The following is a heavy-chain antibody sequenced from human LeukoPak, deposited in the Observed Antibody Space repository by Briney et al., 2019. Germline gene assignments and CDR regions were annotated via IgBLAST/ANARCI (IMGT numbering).Heavy chain of an antibody. Sequence: SVKVSCKASGGTFSSYAISWVRQAPGQGPEWMGRIIPIFRTANYAQKFQDRVTITTDESTSTAYMELSSLRSDDTAVYYCAREGDGYNLSWGQGTLVTVSS. D-gene: IGHD5-24*01. CDR3: AREGDGYNLS. V-gene: IGHV1-69*05. CDR1: GGTFSSYA. CDR2: IIPIFRTA. J-gene: IGHJ5*02.